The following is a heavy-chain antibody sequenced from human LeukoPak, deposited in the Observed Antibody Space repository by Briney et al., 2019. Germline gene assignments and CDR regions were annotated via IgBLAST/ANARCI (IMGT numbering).Heavy chain of an antibody. D-gene: IGHD6-13*01. J-gene: IGHJ4*02. CDR1: GVSLYSGGHY. CDR3: ARESIAAGHDY. CDR2: IYYSGSA. V-gene: IGHV4-31*03. Sequence: SETLSLTCTVSGVSLYSGGHYWSWIRQHPGKGLEWIGYIYYSGSAYYNPSLKSRSAISIDTSKNQFSLKLTSVTAADTAVYYCARESIAAGHDYWGQGTLVTVSS.